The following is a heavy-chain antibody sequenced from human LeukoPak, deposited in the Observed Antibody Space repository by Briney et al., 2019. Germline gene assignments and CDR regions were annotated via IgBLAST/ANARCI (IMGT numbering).Heavy chain of an antibody. D-gene: IGHD3-9*01. CDR1: GYSFVSYY. CDR2: INPSGGGT. V-gene: IGHV1-46*01. J-gene: IGHJ4*02. CDR3: ARGDRLPGYSAPVGDY. Sequence: ASVKVSCKAAGYSFVSYYMHWVRQAPGQGLEWMAIINPSGGGTTYAQKFQGRVTVTMDTSTRTVYMDLSSLRSDDTAVYYCARGDRLPGYSAPVGDYWVQGTLVTVSS.